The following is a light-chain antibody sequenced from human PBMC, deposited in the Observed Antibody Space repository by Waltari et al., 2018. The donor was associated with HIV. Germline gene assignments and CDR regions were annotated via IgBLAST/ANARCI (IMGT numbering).Light chain of an antibody. CDR2: NDD. J-gene: IGLJ3*02. CDR3: ASWDDRLNGQGV. Sequence: QSVLTQPPSASGIPGQRVTIHCSGTRPNIGINTVNWYQKLPGTAPKLLIYNDDQRPSGVPGRFSGSRSGTSASLAINGLQSEDEADYYCASWDDRLNGQGVFGGGTTLTVL. CDR1: RPNIGINT. V-gene: IGLV1-44*01.